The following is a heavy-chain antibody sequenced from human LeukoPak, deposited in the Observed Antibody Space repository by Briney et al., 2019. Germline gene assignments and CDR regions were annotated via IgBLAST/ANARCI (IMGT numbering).Heavy chain of an antibody. CDR2: ISGSGSTI. Sequence: PGGSLRLFCAVSASTFSSYETNWFRQAPGKGLEWVSYISGSGSTIYYADSVKGRFTISRDNAKNALYLQLNSLRAEDTAVYYCAELGITMIGGVWGKGTTVTISS. V-gene: IGHV3-48*03. J-gene: IGHJ6*04. CDR1: ASTFSSYE. D-gene: IGHD3-10*02. CDR3: AELGITMIGGV.